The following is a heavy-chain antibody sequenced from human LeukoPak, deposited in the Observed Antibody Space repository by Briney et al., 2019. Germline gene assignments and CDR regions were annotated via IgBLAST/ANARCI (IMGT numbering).Heavy chain of an antibody. J-gene: IGHJ4*02. CDR3: ARAQEATVAGLDDY. D-gene: IGHD6-19*01. CDR1: GFTFSSFS. V-gene: IGHV3-21*01. Sequence: GGSLRLSCAASGFTFSSFSMNWVRQAPGKGLEWVSSISSSSSYIYYADSVKGRFTISRDNAKNSLYLQMNSLRAEDTAVYYCARAQEATVAGLDDYWGQGTLVTVSS. CDR2: ISSSSSYI.